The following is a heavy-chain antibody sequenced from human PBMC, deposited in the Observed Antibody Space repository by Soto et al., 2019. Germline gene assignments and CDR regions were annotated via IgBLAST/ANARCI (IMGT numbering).Heavy chain of an antibody. Sequence: EVQLLESGGGLVQPGGSLRLSFAASGFTFSSYAMNWVRQAPGKGLEWVSVISGSDGSTYYADSVKGRFTSSIDNSKNTLNLQMNSLRAEDTAEYYCARRSSSWYFDYWGQGTLVTVSS. CDR2: ISGSDGST. CDR3: ARRSSSWYFDY. V-gene: IGHV3-23*01. CDR1: GFTFSSYA. D-gene: IGHD6-13*01. J-gene: IGHJ4*02.